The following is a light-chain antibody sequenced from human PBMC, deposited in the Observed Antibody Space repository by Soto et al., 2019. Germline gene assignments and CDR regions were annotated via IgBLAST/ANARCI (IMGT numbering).Light chain of an antibody. CDR3: CSYAGSSV. Sequence: SALTQPRSVSGSPGQSVTISCTGTSSDVGGYNYVYWYQQHPGKAPKLMIYDVSKRPSGVPDRFSGSKSGNTASLTISGLQAEDEADYYCCSYAGSSVFGTGTKGT. J-gene: IGLJ1*01. V-gene: IGLV2-11*01. CDR2: DVS. CDR1: SSDVGGYNY.